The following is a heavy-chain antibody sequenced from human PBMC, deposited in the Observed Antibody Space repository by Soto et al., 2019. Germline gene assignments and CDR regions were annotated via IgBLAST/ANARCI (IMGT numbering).Heavy chain of an antibody. V-gene: IGHV1-69*02. CDR3: AKNGQPPYYYYGLDV. CDR2: IIPILGIA. CDR1: GGTFSSYT. D-gene: IGHD2-8*01. J-gene: IGHJ6*02. Sequence: SVKVSCKASGGTFSSYTISWVRQAPGQGLEWMGRIIPILGIANYAQKFQGRVSMTIDTSTTTAYMELRSLTSDDTAVYYCAKNGQPPYYYYGLDVWG.